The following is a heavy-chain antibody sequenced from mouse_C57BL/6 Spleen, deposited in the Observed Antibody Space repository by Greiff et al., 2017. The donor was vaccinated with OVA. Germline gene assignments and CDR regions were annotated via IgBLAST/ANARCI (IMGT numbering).Heavy chain of an antibody. J-gene: IGHJ4*01. CDR1: GFTFSDYG. CDR3: ARVYYYGKDAMDY. Sequence: EVQVVESGGGLVKPGGSLKPSCAASGFTFSDYGMHWVRQAPEKGLEWVAYISSGSSTIYYADTVKGRFTISRDNAKNTLFLQMTSLRSEDTAMYYCARVYYYGKDAMDYWGQGTSVTVSS. D-gene: IGHD1-1*01. CDR2: ISSGSSTI. V-gene: IGHV5-17*01.